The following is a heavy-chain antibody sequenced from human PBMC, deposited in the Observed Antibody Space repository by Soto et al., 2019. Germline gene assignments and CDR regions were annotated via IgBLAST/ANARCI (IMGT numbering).Heavy chain of an antibody. V-gene: IGHV4-38-2*01. CDR1: GYSISRGYY. Sequence: ETLSLSCAVSGYSISRGYYWGWIRQLPGEGLEWIGRSYHSGSTCYNPSLKSRVTISVDTSKNQFSLRLSAVTAADTAVYYCARDCTSTTCYLSYYGMDVWGQGTTVTVSS. CDR2: SYHSGST. D-gene: IGHD2-2*01. J-gene: IGHJ6*02. CDR3: ARDCTSTTCYLSYYGMDV.